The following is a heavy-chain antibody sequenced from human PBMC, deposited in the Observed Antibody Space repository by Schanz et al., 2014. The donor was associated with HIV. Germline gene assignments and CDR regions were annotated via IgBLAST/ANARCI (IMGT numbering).Heavy chain of an antibody. CDR1: GLIFRTYD. D-gene: IGHD3-16*02. CDR3: ARGGKMVTFGGVVAPFDY. Sequence: EVQLVESGGGLVKRGGSLRLSCVVSGLIFRTYDMNWVRQAPGKGLEWVSSISSGGDYIYHADSVRGRFTISRDNAKNSLYLQMDSLRGEDTAVYYCARGGKMVTFGGVVAPFDYWGQGSLVTVSP. CDR2: ISSGGDYI. J-gene: IGHJ4*02. V-gene: IGHV3-21*06.